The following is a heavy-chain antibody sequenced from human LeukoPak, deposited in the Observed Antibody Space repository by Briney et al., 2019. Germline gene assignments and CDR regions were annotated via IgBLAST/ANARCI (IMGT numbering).Heavy chain of an antibody. V-gene: IGHV1-69*04. D-gene: IGHD4-11*01. CDR1: GYTFTGYY. Sequence: SVKVSCKASGYTFTGYYIHWVRQAPGQGLEWMGRIIPILGIANYAQKFQGRVTITADKSTSTAYMELSSLRSEDTAVYYCAREGAMTTVTTSYWGQGTLVTVSS. CDR2: IIPILGIA. CDR3: AREGAMTTVTTSY. J-gene: IGHJ4*02.